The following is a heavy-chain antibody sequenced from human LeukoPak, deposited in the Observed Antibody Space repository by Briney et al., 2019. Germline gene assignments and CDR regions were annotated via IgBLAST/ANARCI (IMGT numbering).Heavy chain of an antibody. Sequence: GGSLRLSCAASGFTFSTHWMSWVRQAPGKGLEWVANIRQDGSEQYYVDSVKGRFTISRDNAKHSLFLQMNSLRAEDTAVYYCARVAVIYYYYMEVWGKGTTVTVSS. CDR3: ARVAVIYYYYMEV. V-gene: IGHV3-7*01. J-gene: IGHJ6*03. CDR1: GFTFSTHW. D-gene: IGHD2/OR15-2a*01. CDR2: IRQDGSEQ.